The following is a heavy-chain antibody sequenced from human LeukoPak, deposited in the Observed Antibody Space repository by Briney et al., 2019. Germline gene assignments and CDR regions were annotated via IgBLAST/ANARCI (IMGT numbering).Heavy chain of an antibody. Sequence: GGSLRLSCAASGFTFSSYAMSWVRQAPGKGLEWVSAISGSGGSTYYADSVKGRFTISRDNSKNTLYLQMNSLRAEDTAVYYCAKVDYMYYYDSSGYYSYLDYWGQGTLVTVSS. CDR1: GFTFSSYA. V-gene: IGHV3-23*01. J-gene: IGHJ4*02. CDR2: ISGSGGST. D-gene: IGHD3-22*01. CDR3: AKVDYMYYYDSSGYYSYLDY.